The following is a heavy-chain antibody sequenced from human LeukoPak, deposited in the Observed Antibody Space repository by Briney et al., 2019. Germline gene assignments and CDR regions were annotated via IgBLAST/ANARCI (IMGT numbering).Heavy chain of an antibody. D-gene: IGHD4-17*01. CDR2: ISSSSSYI. CDR1: GFTFSSYS. Sequence: PGGSLRLSCAASGFTFSSYSMNWVRQAPGKGLEWVSSISSSSSYIYYADSVKGRFTISRDNAKNSLYLQMNSLRAEDMAVYYCARAPYGEWDYFDYWGQGTLVTVSS. CDR3: ARAPYGEWDYFDY. V-gene: IGHV3-21*01. J-gene: IGHJ4*02.